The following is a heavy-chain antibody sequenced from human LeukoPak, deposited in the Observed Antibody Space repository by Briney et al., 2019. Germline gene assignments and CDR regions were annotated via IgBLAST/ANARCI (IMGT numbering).Heavy chain of an antibody. CDR3: ARGDGYNTYYFDY. CDR1: GASVSSDY. CDR2: IYHSGHT. J-gene: IGHJ4*02. Sequence: SETLSLTCTVSGASVSSDYWSWIRQSPGKGLEWIGYIYHSGHTMSNPSLKSRVSLSLDTSNNQFSLKLSSVTAADTAVYYCARGDGYNTYYFDYWGQGTLVTVSS. D-gene: IGHD5-12*01. V-gene: IGHV4-59*08.